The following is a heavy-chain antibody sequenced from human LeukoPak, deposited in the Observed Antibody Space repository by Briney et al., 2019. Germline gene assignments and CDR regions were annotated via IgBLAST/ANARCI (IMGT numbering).Heavy chain of an antibody. CDR2: MNPNSGNT. D-gene: IGHD3-3*01. J-gene: IGHJ3*02. CDR3: ARGRPQYYDFWSGYYPEAFDI. CDR1: GYTFTSYD. Sequence: GASVKVSCKASGYTFTSYDINWVRQATGQGLEWMGWMNPNSGNTGYAQKFQGRVTMTRNTSISTAYMELSSLRSEDTAVYYCARGRPQYYDFWSGYYPEAFDIWGQGTMVTVSS. V-gene: IGHV1-8*01.